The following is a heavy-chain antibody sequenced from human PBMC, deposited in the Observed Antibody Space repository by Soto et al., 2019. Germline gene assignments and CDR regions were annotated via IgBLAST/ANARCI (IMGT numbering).Heavy chain of an antibody. Sequence: ASVKVSCKASGYTFTSYGINWVRESPGRGLEWMGWINPGNGNTKYSQQFQGRVIIDRDTSASTAYMELSSLRSEDTAVYYCARGGYFDSSNYLAYWGLGTLVTVSS. CDR1: GYTFTSYG. J-gene: IGHJ4*02. CDR2: INPGNGNT. D-gene: IGHD3-22*01. CDR3: ARGGYFDSSNYLAY. V-gene: IGHV1-3*01.